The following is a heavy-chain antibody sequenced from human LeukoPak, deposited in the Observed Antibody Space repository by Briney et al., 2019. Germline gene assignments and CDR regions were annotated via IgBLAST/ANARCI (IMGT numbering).Heavy chain of an antibody. V-gene: IGHV4-31*03. CDR2: IYNSGST. J-gene: IGHJ2*01. D-gene: IGHD3-22*01. CDR1: GGSISSGVYY. CDR3: ARTSVGVIYDSSGCYSRNWYFDL. Sequence: PSETLSLTCTVSGGSISSGVYYWTWIRQHPGKGLEWIGYIYNSGSTYYNPSLKSRVTISVDTSKNQFSLKLTSVTAADTAVYYCARTSVGVIYDSSGCYSRNWYFDLWGRGTLVTVSS.